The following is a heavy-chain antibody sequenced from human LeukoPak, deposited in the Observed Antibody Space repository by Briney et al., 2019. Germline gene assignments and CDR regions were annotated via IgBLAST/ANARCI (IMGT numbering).Heavy chain of an antibody. CDR1: GFTFSNYW. Sequence: GGSLRLSCVASGFTFSNYWMLWVRQAPGKGLMWVSLISTDGKSARYAESVKGRFTISRDNAKNALYLQMDILRVEDTALYFCVRDYQFIQEVWGQGTTVTVSS. D-gene: IGHD2-2*01. J-gene: IGHJ6*02. V-gene: IGHV3-74*01. CDR3: VRDYQFIQEV. CDR2: ISTDGKSA.